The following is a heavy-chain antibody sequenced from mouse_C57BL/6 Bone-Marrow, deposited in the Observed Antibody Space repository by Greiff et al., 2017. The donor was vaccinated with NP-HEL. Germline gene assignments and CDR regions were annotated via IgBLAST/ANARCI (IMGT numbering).Heavy chain of an antibody. CDR2: IDPTDGYT. Sequence: QVQLQQSGAELVRPGASVKLSCKASGYTFTSYWMHWVKQRPGQGLEWIGVIDPTDGYTNYNQKFKGKATMTVDTSSSTAYMQLSSLTSEDAAVDYCARRGRRWFAYWGKGTLVTVSA. J-gene: IGHJ3*01. CDR1: GYTFTSYW. V-gene: IGHV1-59*01. CDR3: ARRGRRWFAY.